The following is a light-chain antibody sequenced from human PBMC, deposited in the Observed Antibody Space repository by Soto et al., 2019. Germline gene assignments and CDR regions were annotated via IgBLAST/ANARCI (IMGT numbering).Light chain of an antibody. J-gene: IGKJ3*01. CDR3: QQYESDPFT. V-gene: IGKV1-27*01. CDR1: QDISSY. CDR2: AAS. Sequence: DIQMTQSPSSLSASVGDRVTITCRASQDISSYLAWYQQKPGKVPQLLIYAASTVHSGVPSRFSGSGSGTDFTLTSSSLQPEDVETYYFQQYESDPFTFGPGTKVEIK.